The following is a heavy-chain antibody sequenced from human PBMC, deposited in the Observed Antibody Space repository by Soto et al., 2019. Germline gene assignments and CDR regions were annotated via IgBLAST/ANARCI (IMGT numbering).Heavy chain of an antibody. J-gene: IGHJ4*02. CDR3: TRRMVSIGPFDY. CDR2: IRSKAYGGTI. CDR1: GFTFGDYA. V-gene: IGHV3-49*03. D-gene: IGHD3-3*01. Sequence: GGSLRLSCTASGFTFGDYAMSWFRQAPGKGLEWVGFIRSKAYGGTIEYAASVKGRFTISRDDSKSIAYLQMNSLKTEDTAVYYCTRRMVSIGPFDYWGQGTLVTVSS.